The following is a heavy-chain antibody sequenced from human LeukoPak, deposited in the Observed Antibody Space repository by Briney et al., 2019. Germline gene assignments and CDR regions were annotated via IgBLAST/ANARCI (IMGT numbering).Heavy chain of an antibody. CDR2: IKLDGSET. CDR1: GLTFSSYW. Sequence: GGSLRLSCAACGLTFSSYWMRWVRQARGKGLEGVVDIKLDGSETYYVDSLNGRFTISTHHAKHSLYLQMNSLRAEDTAVYYCARDGDCSSTSCKASDYWGQGTLVTVSS. CDR3: ARDGDCSSTSCKASDY. V-gene: IGHV3-7*01. D-gene: IGHD2-2*01. J-gene: IGHJ4*02.